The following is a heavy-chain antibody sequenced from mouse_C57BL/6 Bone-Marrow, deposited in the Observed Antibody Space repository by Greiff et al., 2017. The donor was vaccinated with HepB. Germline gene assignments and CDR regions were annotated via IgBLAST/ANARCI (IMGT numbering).Heavy chain of an antibody. J-gene: IGHJ3*01. CDR1: GYTFTGYW. Sequence: VQLQQSGAELMKPGASVKLSCKATGYTFTGYWIEWVKQRPGHGLEWIGEILPGSGSTNYNGKFKGKATFTADTSSNTAYMQLSSLTTEDSAIYYGASQGGSFNWAWFAYWGQGTLVTVSA. D-gene: IGHD4-1*02. CDR2: ILPGSGST. V-gene: IGHV1-9*01. CDR3: ASQGGSFNWAWFAY.